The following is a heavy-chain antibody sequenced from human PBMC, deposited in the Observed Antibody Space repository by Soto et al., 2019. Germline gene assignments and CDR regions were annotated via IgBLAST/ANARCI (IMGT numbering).Heavy chain of an antibody. CDR3: AQYSSSASPWKATNWFDP. CDR1: GGTFSSYA. J-gene: IGHJ5*02. D-gene: IGHD6-6*01. Sequence: ASVKVSCKASGGTFSSYAISWVRQAPGQGLEWMGGIIPIFGTANYAQKFQGRVTITADKSTSTAYMELSSLRSEDTAVYYCAQYSSSASPWKATNWFDPWGQGTLVTVSS. CDR2: IIPIFGTA. V-gene: IGHV1-69*06.